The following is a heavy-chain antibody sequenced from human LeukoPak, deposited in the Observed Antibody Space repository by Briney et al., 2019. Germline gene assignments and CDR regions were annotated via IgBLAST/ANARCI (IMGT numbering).Heavy chain of an antibody. V-gene: IGHV4-39*01. J-gene: IGHJ4*02. D-gene: IGHD3-10*01. CDR1: GESFSGYF. Sequence: SETLSLTCAVSGESFSGYFWTWIRQPPGKGLEWIGSIYYSGSTYYNPSLKSRVTISVDTSKNQFSLKLSSVTAADTAVYYCARHGAPGSYADYWGQGTLVTVSS. CDR3: ARHGAPGSYADY. CDR2: IYYSGST.